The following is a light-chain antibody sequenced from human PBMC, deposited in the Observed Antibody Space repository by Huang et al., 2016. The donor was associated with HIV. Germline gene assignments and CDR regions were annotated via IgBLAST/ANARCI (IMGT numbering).Light chain of an antibody. CDR2: GAS. CDR1: HSVSSIY. Sequence: EIVLTQSPGTLSLSPGERATLSCRASHSVSSIYLAWFQQNPGQAPRLLIYGASSRATGITDRFSGSGSVTDFTLTISRLEPEDFAVYYCQQYGDSPPYTFGQGTKLEIK. CDR3: QQYGDSPPYT. V-gene: IGKV3-20*01. J-gene: IGKJ2*01.